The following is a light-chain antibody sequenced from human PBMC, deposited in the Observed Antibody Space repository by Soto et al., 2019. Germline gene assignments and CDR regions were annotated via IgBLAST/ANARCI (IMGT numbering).Light chain of an antibody. CDR3: QQSYSTPYT. Sequence: DIQMTQSPSTLSASVGDRVTITCRASQSVSNWLAWYQQKPGKAPKILIYKASSLESGVPSRFSGSGSGTEFTLTISSLQPEDFATYYCQQSYSTPYTFGQGTKLEIK. V-gene: IGKV1-5*03. CDR2: KAS. CDR1: QSVSNW. J-gene: IGKJ2*01.